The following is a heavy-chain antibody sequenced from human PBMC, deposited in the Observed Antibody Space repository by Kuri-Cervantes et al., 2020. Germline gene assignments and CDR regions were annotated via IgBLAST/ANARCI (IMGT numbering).Heavy chain of an antibody. CDR3: ARDTFVALDAFDI. V-gene: IGHV4-38-2*02. Sequence: GSLRLSCAASAFTFSDYYMSWVRQAPGKGLEWIGSIYHTGSSYYKPSLKSRVTISVDMSKNQFSLRLSSVTAADTAVYYCARDTFVALDAFDIWGQGTMVTVSS. J-gene: IGHJ3*02. CDR2: IYHTGSS. CDR1: AFTFSDYY. D-gene: IGHD2-21*01.